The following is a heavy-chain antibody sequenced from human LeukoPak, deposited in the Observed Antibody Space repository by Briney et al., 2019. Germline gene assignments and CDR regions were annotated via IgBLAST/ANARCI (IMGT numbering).Heavy chain of an antibody. D-gene: IGHD7-27*01. CDR1: GFTFSDYF. V-gene: IGHV3-11*05. CDR2: ISSGSYT. J-gene: IGHJ4*02. Sequence: PGGSLRLSCAASGFTFSDYFMSWIRQAPGEGLEWVSYISSGSYTKYADSVKGRFTISRDNAKNSLYLQMNGLRAEDTAVYYCARDKWGSGDYEGVNDYWGQGTQVTVSS. CDR3: ARDKWGSGDYEGVNDY.